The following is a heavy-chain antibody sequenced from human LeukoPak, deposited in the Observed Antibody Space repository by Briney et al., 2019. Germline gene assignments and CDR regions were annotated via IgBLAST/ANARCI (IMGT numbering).Heavy chain of an antibody. V-gene: IGHV3-7*01. Sequence: GGSLRLSCAASGFTFSSYWMSWVRQAPGKGLEWVANIKQDGSEKYYVGSVKGRFTISRDNAKNSLYLQMNSLRAEDTAVYYCAREMMVRGVIITQNFDYWGQGTLVTVSS. D-gene: IGHD3-10*01. CDR3: AREMMVRGVIITQNFDY. CDR1: GFTFSSYW. J-gene: IGHJ4*02. CDR2: IKQDGSEK.